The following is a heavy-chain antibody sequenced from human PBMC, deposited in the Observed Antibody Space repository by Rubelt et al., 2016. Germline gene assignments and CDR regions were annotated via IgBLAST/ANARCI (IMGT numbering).Heavy chain of an antibody. J-gene: IGHJ6*02. D-gene: IGHD1-26*01. CDR1: GYSFTSNW. CDR3: ASNRLGGTSGYGMDV. CDR2: IYPRNSET. Sequence: VKVPGESLKISCKGSGYSFTSNWIGWVRQMPGKGLEWMGVIYPRNSETRYSPSFQGQVTFSADKSISTAYLQWSSLKGSDTAMYYCASNRLGGTSGYGMDVWGQGTTVTVS. V-gene: IGHV5-51*01.